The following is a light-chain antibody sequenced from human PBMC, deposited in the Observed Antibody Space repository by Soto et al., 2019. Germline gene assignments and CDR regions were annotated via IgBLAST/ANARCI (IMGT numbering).Light chain of an antibody. J-gene: IGKJ1*01. CDR1: QGISSY. CDR3: QQYYSYPRT. CDR2: AAS. Sequence: AIRITQPPSSLSSSTGDRATITCRASQGISSYLAWYQQKPGKAPKLLIYAASTLQSGVPSRFSGSGSGTDFTLTISCLQSEDFATYYCQQYYSYPRTFGQGTKVDI. V-gene: IGKV1-8*01.